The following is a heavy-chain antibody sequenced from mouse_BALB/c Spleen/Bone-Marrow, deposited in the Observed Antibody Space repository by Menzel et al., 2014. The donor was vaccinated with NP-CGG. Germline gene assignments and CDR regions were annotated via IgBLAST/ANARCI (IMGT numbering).Heavy chain of an antibody. J-gene: IGHJ2*01. D-gene: IGHD2-1*01. Sequence: VQLQQSGAELVKPGASVKLSCKASGYTFXSYWMHWVEQRPGQGLEWIGEINPSNGRTNYNEKFKTKATLTVDKSSSTAYMQLSSLTSEDSAVYYCARNYGNTDYWGQGTTLTVSS. V-gene: IGHV1S81*02. CDR1: GYTFXSYW. CDR3: ARNYGNTDY. CDR2: INPSNGRT.